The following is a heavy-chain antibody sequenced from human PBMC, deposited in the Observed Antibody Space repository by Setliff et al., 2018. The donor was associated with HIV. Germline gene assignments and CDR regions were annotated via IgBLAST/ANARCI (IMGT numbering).Heavy chain of an antibody. J-gene: IGHJ6*03. CDR3: ARSPSNHMTEAGKKKTYYYYYMDV. CDR1: GGSINSGNYF. CDR2: IYYHGST. D-gene: IGHD6-13*01. Sequence: SETLSLTCTVAGGSINSGNYFWGWIRQPPGKGLEWIGTIYYHGSTYYNPSLKSRVTISIDTSKNQFSLQLTSVTAADTALYYCARSPSNHMTEAGKKKTYYYYYMDVWGKGTTVTVSS. V-gene: IGHV4-39*01.